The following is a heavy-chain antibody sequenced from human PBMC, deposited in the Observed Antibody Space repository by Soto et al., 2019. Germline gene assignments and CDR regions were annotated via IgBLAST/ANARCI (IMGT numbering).Heavy chain of an antibody. D-gene: IGHD3-3*01. CDR3: ARGHTYDFWSGYYPHYYYMDV. J-gene: IGHJ6*03. CDR1: GGSFSGYY. Sequence: PSETLSLTCAVYGGSFSGYYWSWIRQPPGKGLEWIGEINHSGSTNYNPSLKSRVTISVDTSKNQFSLKLSSVTAADTAVYYCARGHTYDFWSGYYPHYYYMDVWGKGTTVTVSS. CDR2: INHSGST. V-gene: IGHV4-34*01.